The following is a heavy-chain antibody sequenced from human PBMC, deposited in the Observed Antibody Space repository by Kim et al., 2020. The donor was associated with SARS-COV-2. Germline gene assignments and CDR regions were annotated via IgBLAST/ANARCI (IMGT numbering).Heavy chain of an antibody. Sequence: AQEYKGRVTMTSDTSTSTVYMGLNSLRSEDTAVYYCARDSVQFWGGPRRFDDWGQGTLVTVSS. D-gene: IGHD3-3*01. J-gene: IGHJ4*02. V-gene: IGHV1-46*01. CDR3: ARDSVQFWGGPRRFDD.